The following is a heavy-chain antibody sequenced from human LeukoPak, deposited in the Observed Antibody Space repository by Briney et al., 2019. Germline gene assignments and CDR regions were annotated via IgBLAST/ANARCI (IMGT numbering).Heavy chain of an antibody. Sequence: GGSLRLSCAASGFTFDDYAMHWVRQAPGKGLEWVSGISWNSGSIGYADSVKGRFTISRDNAKNSLYLQMNSLRAEDTAVYYCARDDYGGWGQGTLVTVSS. CDR1: GFTFDDYA. J-gene: IGHJ4*02. D-gene: IGHD4-17*01. V-gene: IGHV3-9*01. CDR2: ISWNSGSI. CDR3: ARDDYGG.